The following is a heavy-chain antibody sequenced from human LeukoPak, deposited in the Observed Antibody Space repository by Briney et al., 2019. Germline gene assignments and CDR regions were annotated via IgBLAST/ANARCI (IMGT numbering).Heavy chain of an antibody. CDR1: GGSISSGGYS. D-gene: IGHD3-22*01. CDR3: ASLYYYDSSGYYFGGFDP. V-gene: IGHV4-30-4*07. Sequence: PSETLSLTCAVSGGSISSGGYSWSWIRQPPGKGLEWIGYIYYSGSTYYNPSLKSRVTISVDTSKNQFSLKLSSVTAADTAVYYCASLYYYDSSGYYFGGFDPWGQGTLVTVSS. J-gene: IGHJ5*02. CDR2: IYYSGST.